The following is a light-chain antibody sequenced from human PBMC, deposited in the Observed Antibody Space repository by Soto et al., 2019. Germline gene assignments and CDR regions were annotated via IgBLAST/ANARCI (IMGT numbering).Light chain of an antibody. CDR1: QSVTNNY. Sequence: SVLTQSPGTLSLSPGERATLSCRATQSVTNNYFAWYQQRPGQSPRLLIYGVSSRATDIPDRFSGSGSGTDFTLTISRLEPEDFAVYYCQQYGSSPITFGPGTKVDLK. CDR2: GVS. J-gene: IGKJ3*01. V-gene: IGKV3-20*01. CDR3: QQYGSSPIT.